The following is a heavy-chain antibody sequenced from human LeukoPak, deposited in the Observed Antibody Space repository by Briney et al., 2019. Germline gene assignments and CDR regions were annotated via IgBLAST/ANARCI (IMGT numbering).Heavy chain of an antibody. V-gene: IGHV1-24*01. D-gene: IGHD3-10*01. CDR2: FDPEDGET. CDR3: ATPAPYYYGSGSYYEFDY. J-gene: IGHJ4*02. CDR1: GYTLTELS. Sequence: ASVKVSCKVSGYTLTELSMHWVRQAPGKGLEWMGGFDPEDGETIYAQKFQGRVTMTEDTSTDTAYMELSSLRSEDTAVHYCATPAPYYYGSGSYYEFDYWGQGTLVTVSS.